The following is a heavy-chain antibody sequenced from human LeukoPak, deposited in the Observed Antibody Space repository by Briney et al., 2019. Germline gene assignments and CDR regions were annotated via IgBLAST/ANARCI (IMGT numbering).Heavy chain of an antibody. CDR3: ARDPSTHSSSSARLDY. V-gene: IGHV1-2*02. J-gene: IGHJ4*02. Sequence: ASVKVSCKASGYTFTSYDINWVRQATGQGLEWMGWINPNSGGTNYAQKFQGRVTMTGDTSISAAYMELSRLRSDDTAVYYCARDPSTHSSSSARLDYWGQGTLVTVSS. D-gene: IGHD6-6*01. CDR2: INPNSGGT. CDR1: GYTFTSYD.